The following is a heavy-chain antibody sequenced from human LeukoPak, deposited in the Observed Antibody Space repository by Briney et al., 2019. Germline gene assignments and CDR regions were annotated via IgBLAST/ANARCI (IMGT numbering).Heavy chain of an antibody. D-gene: IGHD2-21*01. CDR1: GFAVSSNY. V-gene: IGHV3-66*02. J-gene: IGHJ4*02. CDR3: AGYYGGKFDY. Sequence: GGSLRLSCAASGFAVSSNYMSWVRQAPGKGLEWVSLIYISEITKYTDSVKGRFTISRDNSKNTLYLQVNSLSAEDTAVYYCAGYYGGKFDYWGQGTLVTVSS. CDR2: IYISEIT.